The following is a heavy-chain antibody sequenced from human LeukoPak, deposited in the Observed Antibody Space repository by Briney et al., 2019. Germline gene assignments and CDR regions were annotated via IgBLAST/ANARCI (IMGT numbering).Heavy chain of an antibody. D-gene: IGHD3-9*01. CDR3: ARDSGDRYFDWLPWAAPNPNLYYYYYYMDV. Sequence: SETLSLTCAVSGGSISSSNWWTWVRQPPGKGLEWIGEIYHGGTTIYNPSLKTRVTISLDRSKNHFSLKVRSVTAADTAVYYCARDSGDRYFDWLPWAAPNPNLYYYYYYMDVWGKGTTVTVSS. CDR1: GGSISSSNW. CDR2: IYHGGTT. J-gene: IGHJ6*03. V-gene: IGHV4-4*02.